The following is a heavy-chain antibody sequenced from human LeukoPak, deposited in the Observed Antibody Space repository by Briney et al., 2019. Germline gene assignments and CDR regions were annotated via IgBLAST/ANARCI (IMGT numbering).Heavy chain of an antibody. Sequence: GRSLRLSCAASGFTFSSYAMHWVRQAPGKGLEWVAVISYDGSNKYYADSVKGRFTISRDNSKNTLYLQMNSLRAEDTAVYYCARAGVGYCSGTSCYDCWGQGTLVTVSS. J-gene: IGHJ4*02. D-gene: IGHD2-2*01. V-gene: IGHV3-30-3*01. CDR3: ARAGVGYCSGTSCYDC. CDR1: GFTFSSYA. CDR2: ISYDGSNK.